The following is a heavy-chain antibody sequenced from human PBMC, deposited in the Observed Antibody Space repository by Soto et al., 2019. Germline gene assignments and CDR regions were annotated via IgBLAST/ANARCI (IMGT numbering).Heavy chain of an antibody. CDR3: ARDLVSYDSGRGDSGMDV. Sequence: QVQLQESGPGLVKPSQTLSLTCTVSGGSISSSGYFWSWIRQYPGKGLEWIGYIYYSGSTYYNPFMMSGVTISVATSQNQFSLKLSSVTAADTAVYFCARDLVSYDSGRGDSGMDVWGQGTTVTVSS. V-gene: IGHV4-31*03. D-gene: IGHD3-10*01. J-gene: IGHJ6*02. CDR1: GGSISSSGYF. CDR2: IYYSGST.